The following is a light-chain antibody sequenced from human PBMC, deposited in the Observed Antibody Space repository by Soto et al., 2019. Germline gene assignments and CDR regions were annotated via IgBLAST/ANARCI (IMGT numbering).Light chain of an antibody. V-gene: IGKV3-15*01. J-gene: IGKJ1*01. CDR2: DAS. CDR3: QQYNAWPRT. CDR1: QSVSNN. Sequence: EIVLTQSPGTLSLSPGERATLSCRASQSVSNNYLAWYQQKPGQAPRLPIFDASTRATGIPARFSGSGSGTEFTLTITSLQSEDFAVYYCQQYNAWPRTFGQGTKVDI.